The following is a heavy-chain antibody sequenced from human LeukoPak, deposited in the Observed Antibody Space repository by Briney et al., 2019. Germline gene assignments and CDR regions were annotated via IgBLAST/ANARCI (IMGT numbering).Heavy chain of an antibody. V-gene: IGHV3-66*01. Sequence: GGSLRLSCTASEFTVSDNYMSWVRQAPGKWLEWVSTLYIDGSTYYADAVKGRFTTSRDNFKNTLYLQMNRLRDEDTAVYYCAKDLGYCSGGSCYMIDYWGQGTLVTVSS. CDR2: LYIDGST. D-gene: IGHD2-15*01. CDR1: EFTVSDNY. CDR3: AKDLGYCSGGSCYMIDY. J-gene: IGHJ4*02.